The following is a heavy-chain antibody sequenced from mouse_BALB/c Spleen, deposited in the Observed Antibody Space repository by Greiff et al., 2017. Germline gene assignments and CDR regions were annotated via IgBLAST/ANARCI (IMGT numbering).Heavy chain of an antibody. J-gene: IGHJ2*01. V-gene: IGHV2-9*02. CDR2: IWAGGST. D-gene: IGHD1-2*01. Sequence: QVQLQQSGPGLVAPSQSLSITCTVSGFSLTSYGVHWVRQPPGKGLEWLGVIWAGGSTNYNSALMSRLSISKDNSKSQVFLKMNSLQTDDTAMYYCARERGITTAGKGYFDYWGQGTTLTVSS. CDR3: ARERGITTAGKGYFDY. CDR1: GFSLTSYG.